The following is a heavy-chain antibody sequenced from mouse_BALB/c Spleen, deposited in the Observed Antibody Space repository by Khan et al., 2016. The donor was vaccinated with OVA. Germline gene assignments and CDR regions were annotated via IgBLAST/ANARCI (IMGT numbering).Heavy chain of an antibody. Sequence: EVQLQESGPGLVKPSQTLSLTCSVTGDSITSGYWNWIRKFPGNKLDYMGYISYSGNTSYNPSLTSRISITQDTSTNQYYLQLNSVTTEDTATYYCACELRGFAYWGQGTLVTVSS. D-gene: IGHD1-1*01. CDR2: ISYSGNT. CDR3: ACELRGFAY. CDR1: GDSITSGY. V-gene: IGHV3-8*02. J-gene: IGHJ3*01.